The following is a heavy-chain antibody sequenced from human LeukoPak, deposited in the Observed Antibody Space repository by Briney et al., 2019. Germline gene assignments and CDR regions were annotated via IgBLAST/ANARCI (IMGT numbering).Heavy chain of an antibody. CDR2: ISDSGSTV. D-gene: IGHD3-3*01. CDR1: GLTFSDYY. Sequence: GGSLRLSCTASGLTFSDYYMSWIRQAPGKGLEWVSYISDSGSTVYYADSVKGRFTISRDNVKTSLYLQMNSLRAGDTAVYYCASVRFYYTSMTMEGVPEYFHHWGQGTLVTVSS. CDR3: ASVRFYYTSMTMEGVPEYFHH. J-gene: IGHJ1*01. V-gene: IGHV3-11*01.